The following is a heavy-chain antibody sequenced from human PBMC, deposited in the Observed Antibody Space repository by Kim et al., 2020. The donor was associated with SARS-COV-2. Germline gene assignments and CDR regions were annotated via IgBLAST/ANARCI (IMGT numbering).Heavy chain of an antibody. D-gene: IGHD5-12*01. J-gene: IGHJ4*03. CDR3: TTELWYLVATIRRGALGY. CDR1: GFTFSNAW. V-gene: IGHV3-15*01. CDR2: IKSKTDGGTT. Sequence: GGSLRLSCAASGFTFSNAWMSWVRQAPGKGLEWVGRIKSKTDGGTTDYAAPVKGRFTISRDDSKNTLYLQMNSLKTEDTAVYYCTTELWYLVATIRRGALGYWGQGTLVTVSS.